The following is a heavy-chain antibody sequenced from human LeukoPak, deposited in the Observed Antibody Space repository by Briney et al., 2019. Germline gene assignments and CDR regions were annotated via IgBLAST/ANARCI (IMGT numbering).Heavy chain of an antibody. J-gene: IGHJ4*02. CDR3: AANYYDSSGYYYGVDY. CDR1: GGSISSYY. CDR2: IYTSGST. D-gene: IGHD3-22*01. V-gene: IGHV4-4*07. Sequence: SETLSLTCTVSGGSISSYYWSRIRQPAGKGLEWIGRIYTSGSTNYNPSLKSRVTMSVDTSKNQFSLKLSSVTAADTAVYYCAANYYDSSGYYYGVDYWGQGTLVTVSS.